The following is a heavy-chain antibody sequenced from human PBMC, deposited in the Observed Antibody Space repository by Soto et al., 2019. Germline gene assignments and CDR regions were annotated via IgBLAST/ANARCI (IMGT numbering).Heavy chain of an antibody. V-gene: IGHV3-23*01. CDR3: TNGPLITGDS. D-gene: IGHD3-22*01. Sequence: GGSLRLSCAASGFAFSNYAMSWVRQAPGKGLEWVSSITSSGGSTYFADSVKGRFTISRDNSKNTLYLQLNSLRAEDTAVYYCTNGPLITGDSWRQRTLVTVSS. CDR1: GFAFSNYA. J-gene: IGHJ5*01. CDR2: ITSSGGST.